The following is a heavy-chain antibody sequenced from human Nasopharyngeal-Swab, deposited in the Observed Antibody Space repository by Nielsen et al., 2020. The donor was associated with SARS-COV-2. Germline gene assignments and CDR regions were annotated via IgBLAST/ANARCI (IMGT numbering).Heavy chain of an antibody. CDR2: IYHSGST. CDR1: GGSISSSSYY. CDR3: ARIAAPPWYFDL. J-gene: IGHJ2*01. Sequence: SETLSLTCTVSGGSISSSSYYWGWIRQPPGKGLEWIGSIYHSGSTYYNPSLKSRVTITVDTSKNQCSLKLSSVTAADTAVYYCARIAAPPWYFDLWGRGTLVTVSS. V-gene: IGHV4-39*07. D-gene: IGHD6-6*01.